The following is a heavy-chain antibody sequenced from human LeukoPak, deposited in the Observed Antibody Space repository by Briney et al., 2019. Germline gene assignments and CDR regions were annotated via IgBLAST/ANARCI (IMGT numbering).Heavy chain of an antibody. CDR2: IGSSGSTI. Sequence: GGSLRLSCAASGFTFSSYEMNWVRQAPGKGLEWVSSIGSSGSTIYYADSVKGRFTISRDNAKNSLYLQMNSLKTEDTAVYYCTTVERWLLRSSPYWGQGTLVTVSS. D-gene: IGHD5-24*01. CDR1: GFTFSSYE. J-gene: IGHJ4*02. CDR3: TTVERWLLRSSPY. V-gene: IGHV3-48*03.